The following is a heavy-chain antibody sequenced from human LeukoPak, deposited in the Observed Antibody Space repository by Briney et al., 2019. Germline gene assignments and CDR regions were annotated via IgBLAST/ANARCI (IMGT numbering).Heavy chain of an antibody. V-gene: IGHV3-30-3*01. CDR1: GFTFSSYA. J-gene: IGHJ4*02. CDR3: ARDGSGSYYDY. D-gene: IGHD1-26*01. CDR2: ISYDGSNK. Sequence: GGSLRLSCAASGFTFSSYAMHWVRQAPGKGLEWVAVISYDGSNKYYADSVKGRFTVSRDNSKNTLYLQMNSLRAEDTAVYYCARDGSGSYYDYWGQGTLVTVSS.